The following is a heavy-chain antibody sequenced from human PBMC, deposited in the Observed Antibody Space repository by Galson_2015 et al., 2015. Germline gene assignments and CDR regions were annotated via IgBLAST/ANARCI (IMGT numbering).Heavy chain of an antibody. CDR2: ITASGGSP. CDR1: GFTFSSYA. CDR3: AKGVGSDFYYANDY. J-gene: IGHJ4*02. D-gene: IGHD3-22*01. Sequence: SLRLSCAASGFTFSSYAMSWVRQAPGKGLEWVSLITASGGSPYYADSVKRRFTISRDNSKNTLNLQMNSLRAEDTAMYYCAKGVGSDFYYANDYWGQGTLVTVSS. V-gene: IGHV3-23*01.